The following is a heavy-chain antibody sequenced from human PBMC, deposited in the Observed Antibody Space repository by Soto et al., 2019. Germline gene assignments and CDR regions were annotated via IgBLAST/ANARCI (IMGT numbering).Heavy chain of an antibody. J-gene: IGHJ6*02. CDR1: GGSISSGDYY. CDR3: ARDPYYDFWSGNYGMDV. Sequence: ASETLSLTCTVSGGSISSGDYYWSWIRQPPGKGLEWIGYIYYSGSTYYNPSLKSRVTISVDTSKNQFSLKLSSVTAADTAVYYCARDPYYDFWSGNYGMDVWGQGTTVTVSS. V-gene: IGHV4-30-4*01. CDR2: IYYSGST. D-gene: IGHD3-3*01.